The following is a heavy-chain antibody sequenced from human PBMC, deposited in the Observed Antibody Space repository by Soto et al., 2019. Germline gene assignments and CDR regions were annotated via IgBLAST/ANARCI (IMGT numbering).Heavy chain of an antibody. CDR1: GFTFSSYA. CDR3: VKDPDYDFWSGYYIGYFDY. D-gene: IGHD3-3*01. CDR2: ISGSGGST. V-gene: IGHV3-23*01. Sequence: EVQLLESGGGLVQPGGSLRLSCAASGFTFSSYAMSWVRQAPGKGLEWVSAISGSGGSTYYADSVKGRFTISRDNSKNTLYLQMSSLRAEDTAVYYCVKDPDYDFWSGYYIGYFDYWGQGTLVTVSS. J-gene: IGHJ4*02.